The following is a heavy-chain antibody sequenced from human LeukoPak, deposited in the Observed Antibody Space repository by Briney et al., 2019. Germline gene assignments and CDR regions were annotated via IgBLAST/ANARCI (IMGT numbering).Heavy chain of an antibody. CDR2: SGSGGST. D-gene: IGHD6-19*01. CDR1: GFTFSCYA. Sequence: WSLRLSYAASGFTFSCYAMSGVRQAPGKGLELVSASGSGGSTYYADSVKGRFTISRDNSKNTLYLQMNSLRAEDTAVYYCAKVVRSGWSHFDYWGQGTLVTVSS. J-gene: IGHJ4*02. CDR3: AKVVRSGWSHFDY. V-gene: IGHV3-23*01.